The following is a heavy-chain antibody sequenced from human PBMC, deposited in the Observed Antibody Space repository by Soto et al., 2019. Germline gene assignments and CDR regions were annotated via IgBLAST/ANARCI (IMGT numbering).Heavy chain of an antibody. D-gene: IGHD3-3*01. CDR2: IYPGDSNT. CDR3: ARHAYDFWSGHPNPRHYYGIDV. V-gene: IGHV5-51*01. J-gene: IGHJ6*02. Sequence: PGESLKISCKGSGYSFTSYWIGWVRQMPGKGLEWMGIIYPGDSNTRYSPSLQGQVTISVDKSISTAYLQWSSLKATDTAMYYCARHAYDFWSGHPNPRHYYGIDVWGQGTTVTVSS. CDR1: GYSFTSYW.